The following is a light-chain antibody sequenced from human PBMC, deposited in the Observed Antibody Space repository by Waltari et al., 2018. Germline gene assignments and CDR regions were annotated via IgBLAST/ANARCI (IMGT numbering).Light chain of an antibody. CDR1: QSVSSIS. V-gene: IGKV3-20*01. Sequence: EIVLTQSPGTLSLSPGERATLSCRASQSVSSISLAWYQQKPVQAPRLLIYGASSRATGIPDRFSGSGSATDFTLTISRLEPEDFAVYYCQQYDSSPMYTFGQGTKLEIK. CDR3: QQYDSSPMYT. J-gene: IGKJ2*01. CDR2: GAS.